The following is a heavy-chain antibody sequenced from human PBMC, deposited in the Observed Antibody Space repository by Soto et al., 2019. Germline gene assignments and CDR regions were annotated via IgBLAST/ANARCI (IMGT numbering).Heavy chain of an antibody. CDR2: IIPIFGTV. Sequence: QVQLVQSGAEVKKPGSSVKVSCKASGGTFSSYAISWVRQAPGQGLEWMGGIIPIFGTVNYAQKFQGRVTITADESTSTAYMELSSLRSEDTAVYYCARDRGYYDYVWGSYRYRFFDYWGQGTLVTVSS. V-gene: IGHV1-69*12. D-gene: IGHD3-16*02. J-gene: IGHJ4*02. CDR3: ARDRGYYDYVWGSYRYRFFDY. CDR1: GGTFSSYA.